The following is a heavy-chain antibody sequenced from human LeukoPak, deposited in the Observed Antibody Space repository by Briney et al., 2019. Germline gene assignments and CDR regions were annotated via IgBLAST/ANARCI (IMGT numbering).Heavy chain of an antibody. D-gene: IGHD3-22*01. Sequence: SETLSLTCTVSGGSISSYYWSWIRQPPGKGLEWIGYIYYSGSTNYNPSLKSRVTISVDTSKNQFSLKLSSVTAADTAVYYCVYYYDSSGSGEYFQHWGQGTLVTVSS. V-gene: IGHV4-59*08. J-gene: IGHJ1*01. CDR2: IYYSGST. CDR3: VYYYDSSGSGEYFQH. CDR1: GGSISSYY.